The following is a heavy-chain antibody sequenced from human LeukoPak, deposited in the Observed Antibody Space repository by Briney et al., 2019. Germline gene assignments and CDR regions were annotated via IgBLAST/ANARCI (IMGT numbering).Heavy chain of an antibody. V-gene: IGHV3-23*01. Sequence: GGSLRLSCAASGFTFSICAMSWVRQTPGKGLEWVSAISGSGVSTHYADSVNGRFTISRDNSKNTVYLQMDSLRAEDTAVYYCAKAVSYLDALDFWGHGTMVTVSS. J-gene: IGHJ3*01. D-gene: IGHD3-10*01. CDR2: ISGSGVST. CDR3: AKAVSYLDALDF. CDR1: GFTFSICA.